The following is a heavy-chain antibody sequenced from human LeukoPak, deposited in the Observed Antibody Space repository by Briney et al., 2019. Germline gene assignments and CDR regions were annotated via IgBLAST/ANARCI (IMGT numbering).Heavy chain of an antibody. D-gene: IGHD3-16*01. J-gene: IGHJ4*02. Sequence: SGPALVKPTQTLTLTCTFSGFSLSTSGMRVSWIRQPPGKALEWLARIDWDDDKFYSTSLKTRLTIPKDTSKNQVVLTMTNMDPVDTATYYCARSPMGYFDYWGQGTLVTVSS. CDR3: ARSPMGYFDY. V-gene: IGHV2-70*04. CDR1: GFSLSTSGMR. CDR2: IDWDDDK.